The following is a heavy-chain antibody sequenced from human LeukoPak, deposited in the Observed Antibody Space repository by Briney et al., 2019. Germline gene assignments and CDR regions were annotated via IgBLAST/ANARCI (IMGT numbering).Heavy chain of an antibody. CDR1: GFNFSIYS. CDR2: ITRSSTTI. V-gene: IGHV3-48*01. J-gene: IGHJ4*02. Sequence: GGSLRLSCAASGFNFSIYSMNWVRQAPGKGLEWVSYITRSSTTIYYADSVKGRFTISRDNSKNTLYLQMNNLRADDTAVYYCTRVPSAAGPFDFWGQGTLVTVSS. CDR3: TRVPSAAGPFDF. D-gene: IGHD6-13*01.